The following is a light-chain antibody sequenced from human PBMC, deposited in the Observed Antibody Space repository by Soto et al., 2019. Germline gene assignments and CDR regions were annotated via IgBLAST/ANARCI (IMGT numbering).Light chain of an antibody. J-gene: IGKJ5*01. CDR2: GAS. CDR3: QQYNNWPPIT. CDR1: HSVSSN. V-gene: IGKV3-15*01. Sequence: EIVMTQSPATLSVSPGERATLSCRASHSVSSNLAWDQQKPGRAPRLLIYGASTRATGMPARFSGSGSGTEFTLTISSLQSEDFAVYYCQQYNNWPPITFGQGTRLEIK.